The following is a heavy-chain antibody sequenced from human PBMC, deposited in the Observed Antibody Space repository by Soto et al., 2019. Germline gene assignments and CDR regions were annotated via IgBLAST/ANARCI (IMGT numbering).Heavy chain of an antibody. CDR1: GYTFTNYA. J-gene: IGHJ4*02. V-gene: IGHV1-18*04. CDR2: VSGYNGNT. CDR3: ARDEGSHGFDS. D-gene: IGHD6-19*01. Sequence: QVHLVQSGAEVKKPGASVRVSCKASGYTFTNYAISWVRQAPGQGLEWMGWVSGYNGNTNYAQKLRGRVSMTTDTSTNTAYMELRTLRSDDTSVYYCARDEGSHGFDSWGQGTLVTVSS.